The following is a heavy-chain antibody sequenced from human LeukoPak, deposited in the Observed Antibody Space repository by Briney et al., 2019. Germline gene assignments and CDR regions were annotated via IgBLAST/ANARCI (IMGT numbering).Heavy chain of an antibody. D-gene: IGHD3-9*01. CDR1: GDTFNSYG. V-gene: IGHV1-69*05. J-gene: IGHJ4*02. CDR2: IIPIFGSA. Sequence: SVKVSCKASGDTFNSYGFSWVRQAPGQGLEWMGGIIPIFGSANYAQKFQGRVTMTRDTSISTAYMELSRLRSDDTAVYYCASAVRYFDWLPGDYWGQGTLVTVSS. CDR3: ASAVRYFDWLPGDY.